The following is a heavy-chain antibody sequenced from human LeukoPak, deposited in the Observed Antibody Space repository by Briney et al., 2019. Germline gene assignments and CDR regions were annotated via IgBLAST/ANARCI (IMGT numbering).Heavy chain of an antibody. D-gene: IGHD3-3*01. V-gene: IGHV3-23*01. CDR1: GFTFSSYA. J-gene: IGHJ6*03. CDR3: AKAFKFGVIIPPTYYYYYMDV. CDR2: ISGSGGST. Sequence: GGSLRLSCAVSGFTFSSYAMSWVRQAPGKGLEWVSAISGSGGSTYYADSVKGRFTISRDNSKNTLYLQMNSLRAEDTAVYYCAKAFKFGVIIPPTYYYYYMDVWGKGTTVTVSS.